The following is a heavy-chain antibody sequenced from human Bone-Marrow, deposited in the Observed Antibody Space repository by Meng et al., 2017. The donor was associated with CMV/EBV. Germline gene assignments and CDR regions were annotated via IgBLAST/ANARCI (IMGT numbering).Heavy chain of an antibody. CDR1: GSTVSSNY. CDR2: IYIGGTT. CDR3: ASHEEGYNSYVDY. Sequence: GVLKISCAASGSTVSSNYMSWVRQAPGKGLEWVSVIYIGGTTYYADSVKGRFTISRDNSKNTLYLQMNSLRAEDTAVYFCASHEEGYNSYVDYWGQGTLVAVSS. J-gene: IGHJ4*02. V-gene: IGHV3-53*01. D-gene: IGHD5-24*01.